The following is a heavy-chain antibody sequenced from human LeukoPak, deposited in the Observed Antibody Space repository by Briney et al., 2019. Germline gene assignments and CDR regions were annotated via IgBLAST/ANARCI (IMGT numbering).Heavy chain of an antibody. Sequence: PGGSLRLSCAASGFTFSSFALSWVRQAPGKGLEWVSSISGSGGSTSYADSVKGRFTISRDISTNTLYPQMNSLRAEDTAIYYCVRGCSDTCYRFDYGGQGPLVTVSS. J-gene: IGHJ4*02. CDR1: GFTFSSFA. D-gene: IGHD2-15*01. CDR3: VRGCSDTCYRFDY. CDR2: ISGSGGST. V-gene: IGHV3-23*01.